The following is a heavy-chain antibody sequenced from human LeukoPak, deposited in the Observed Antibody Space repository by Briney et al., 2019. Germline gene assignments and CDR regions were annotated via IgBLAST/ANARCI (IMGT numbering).Heavy chain of an antibody. CDR1: GFTFSSYG. CDR2: IWYDGSNK. Sequence: PGGSLRLSCVASGFTFSSYGIHWVRQAPGKGLEWVAVIWYDGSNKYYADPVKGRFTISRDNSKNTLYLQMNSLRAEDTAVYYCARDKVQLWSLDAFDIWGQGTMVTVSS. CDR3: ARDKVQLWSLDAFDI. V-gene: IGHV3-33*01. J-gene: IGHJ3*02. D-gene: IGHD5-18*01.